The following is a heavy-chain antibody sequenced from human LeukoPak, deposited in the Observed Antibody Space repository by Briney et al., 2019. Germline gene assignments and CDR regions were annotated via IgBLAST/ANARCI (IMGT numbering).Heavy chain of an antibody. CDR1: GCTFSNFA. Sequence: PGGSLRLSCAASGCTFSNFAMSWVRQAPGKGLECVSLISANGGATYYADSVKGRFTISRDNSKSTLYLQMNSLRADDTAVYYCAKASGSPYYFDYWGQGTLVTVSS. V-gene: IGHV3-23*01. CDR2: ISANGGAT. D-gene: IGHD3-10*01. J-gene: IGHJ4*02. CDR3: AKASGSPYYFDY.